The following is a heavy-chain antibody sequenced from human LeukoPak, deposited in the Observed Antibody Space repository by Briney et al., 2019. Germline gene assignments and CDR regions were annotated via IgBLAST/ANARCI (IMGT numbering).Heavy chain of an antibody. CDR3: ARELYYDSSGYSDY. CDR1: GFTFSSYA. Sequence: GGSLRLSCAASGFTFSSYAMSWVRQAPGKGLEWVSAISGSGGSTYYADSVKGRFTISRDNSKNTLYLQMNSLRAEDTAVYYCARELYYDSSGYSDYWGQGTLVTVSS. J-gene: IGHJ4*02. V-gene: IGHV3-23*01. CDR2: ISGSGGST. D-gene: IGHD3-22*01.